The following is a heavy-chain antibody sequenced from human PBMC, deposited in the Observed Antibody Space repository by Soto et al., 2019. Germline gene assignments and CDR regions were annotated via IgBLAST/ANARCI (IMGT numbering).Heavy chain of an antibody. CDR2: VYDNGRP. CDR3: ARGVGSSPPRY. D-gene: IGHD3-9*01. CDR1: GGSISVYC. Sequence: PSETLSLTCTISGGSISVYCWSWIRQSPRKGLEWIGYVYDNGRPYYSPSLKSRVTISADTSKNQISLKLTSATAADTAVYYCARGVGSSPPRYWGRGTLVTVSS. V-gene: IGHV4-59*01. J-gene: IGHJ4*02.